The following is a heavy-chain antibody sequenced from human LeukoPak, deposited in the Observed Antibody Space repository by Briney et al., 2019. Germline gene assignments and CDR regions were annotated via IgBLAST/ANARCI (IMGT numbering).Heavy chain of an antibody. CDR2: ISAYNGNT. J-gene: IGHJ4*02. D-gene: IGHD3-10*01. V-gene: IGHV1-18*01. CDR1: GYTFTSYG. CDR3: ARVSMVRGATVYYFDY. Sequence: ASVKVSCKASGYTFTSYGISWVRQAPGQGLEWMGWISAYNGNTNYAQKLQGRVTMTTDTSTSTAYMELRSLRSDDTAVYYCARVSMVRGATVYYFDYWGQGTLVTVSS.